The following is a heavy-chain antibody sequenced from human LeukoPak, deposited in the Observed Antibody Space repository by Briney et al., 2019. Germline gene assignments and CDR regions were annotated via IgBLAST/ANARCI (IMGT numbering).Heavy chain of an antibody. J-gene: IGHJ4*02. V-gene: IGHV1-69*13. Sequence: GASVKVSCKASGGTFSSYAISWVRQAPGQGLEWMGGIIPIFGTANYAQKFQGRVTITADESTSTAYMELSSLRSEDTAVYYCARALEAVAGTFDYGGQGPRAPVPS. CDR1: GGTFSSYA. CDR2: IIPIFGTA. CDR3: ARALEAVAGTFDY. D-gene: IGHD6-19*01.